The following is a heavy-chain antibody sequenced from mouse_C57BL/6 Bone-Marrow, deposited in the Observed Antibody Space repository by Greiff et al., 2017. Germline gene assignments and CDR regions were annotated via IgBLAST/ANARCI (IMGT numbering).Heavy chain of an antibody. Sequence: VQLQESGPGLVQPSPCLSITCTVSGFSLTDYGVHWVRQSPGQGLEWLGWIWPGGGTDYNAAIMSRQSIIKDNSKSKVVFIMNSMQADDNAIDYCDKNYDGPNWYFDVWGTGTTVTVSS. CDR1: GFSLTDYG. D-gene: IGHD1-1*01. CDR2: IWPGGGT. V-gene: IGHV2-5*01. J-gene: IGHJ1*03. CDR3: DKNYDGPNWYFDV.